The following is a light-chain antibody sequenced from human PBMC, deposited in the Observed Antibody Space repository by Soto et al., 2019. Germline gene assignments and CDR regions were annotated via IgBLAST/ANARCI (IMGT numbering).Light chain of an antibody. CDR2: KAS. CDR3: QQYNSWPLT. J-gene: IGKJ4*01. CDR1: QSISSW. Sequence: DIQMTQSPSTLSASVGDRVTIACRASQSISSWLAWYQQKPGKAPKLLIYKASSLESGVPSGFSGSGSGTEFTLTISSLQPDDFATYYCQQYNSWPLTFGGGTKVEIK. V-gene: IGKV1-5*03.